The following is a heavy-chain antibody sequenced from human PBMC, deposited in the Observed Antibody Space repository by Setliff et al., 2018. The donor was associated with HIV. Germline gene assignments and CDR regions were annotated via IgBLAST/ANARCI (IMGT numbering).Heavy chain of an antibody. J-gene: IGHJ3*02. D-gene: IGHD4-17*01. CDR3: VKDGDYRNGDYDAFDI. CDR2: INYDDNYE. V-gene: IGHV3-30*02. CDR1: GFTFSAHG. Sequence: GGSLRLSCAASGFTFSAHGMHWVRQAPGKGLEWVTFINYDDNYEYYADSVKGRFTISRDNSKSTVDLQMTSLTAEDTAVYYCVKDGDYRNGDYDAFDIWGQGTMGT.